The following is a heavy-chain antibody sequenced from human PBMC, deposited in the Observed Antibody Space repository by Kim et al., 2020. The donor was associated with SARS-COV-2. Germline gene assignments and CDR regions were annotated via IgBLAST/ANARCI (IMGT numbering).Heavy chain of an antibody. CDR2: INHSGST. D-gene: IGHD2-2*01. J-gene: IGHJ2*01. V-gene: IGHV4-34*01. CDR1: GGSFSGYY. CDR3: ARDLKGYCSSTSCHANDYWYFDL. Sequence: SETLSLTCAVYGGSFSGYYWSWIRQPPGKGLEWIGEINHSGSTNYNPSLKSRVTISVDTSKNQFSLKLSSVTAADTAVYYCARDLKGYCSSTSCHANDYWYFDLWGRGTLVTVSS.